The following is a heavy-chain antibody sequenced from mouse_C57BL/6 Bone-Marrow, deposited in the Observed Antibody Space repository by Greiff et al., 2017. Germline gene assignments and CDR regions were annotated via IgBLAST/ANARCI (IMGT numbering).Heavy chain of an antibody. V-gene: IGHV5-4*01. D-gene: IGHD2-4*01. CDR3: ARDRRLRRVMDY. J-gene: IGHJ4*01. CDR2: ISDGGSYT. CDR1: GFTFSSYA. Sequence: EVKLVESGGGLVKPGGSLKLSCAASGFTFSSYAMPWVRQTPEQRLEWVATISDGGSYTYYPDNVKGRFTISRDNAKNNLYLQMSHLKSEDTAMYYCARDRRLRRVMDYWGQGTSVTVSS.